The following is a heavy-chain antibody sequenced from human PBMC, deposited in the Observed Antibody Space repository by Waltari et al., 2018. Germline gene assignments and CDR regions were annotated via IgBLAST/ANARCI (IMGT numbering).Heavy chain of an antibody. D-gene: IGHD3-22*01. Sequence: QVQLQESGPGLVKPSETLSLTCDVSGYSISSGYYWGWIRQPPGKGLEWIGSIYHSGSTYQNPSLKSRLTISLDTSKNQFSLKLSSVTAADTAVFYCARLPRGSVIIGAFDIWGQGTQVTVSS. CDR1: GYSISSGYY. J-gene: IGHJ3*02. V-gene: IGHV4-38-2*01. CDR2: IYHSGST. CDR3: ARLPRGSVIIGAFDI.